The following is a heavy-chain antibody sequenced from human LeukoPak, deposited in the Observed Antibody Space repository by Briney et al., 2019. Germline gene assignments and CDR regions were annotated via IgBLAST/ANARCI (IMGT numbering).Heavy chain of an antibody. D-gene: IGHD3-22*01. Sequence: SETLSLTCTVSGGSISSYYWSWIRQPAGKGLEWIGRIYTSGSTNYNPSLKSRVTMSVDTSKNQFSLKLSSVTAADTAVYYCARDSREVTMIHGCVFDIWGQGTMVTVSS. V-gene: IGHV4-4*07. CDR1: GGSISSYY. CDR3: ARDSREVTMIHGCVFDI. CDR2: IYTSGST. J-gene: IGHJ3*02.